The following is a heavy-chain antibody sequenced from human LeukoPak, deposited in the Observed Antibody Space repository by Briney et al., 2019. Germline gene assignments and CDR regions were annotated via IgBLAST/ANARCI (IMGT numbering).Heavy chain of an antibody. Sequence: GGSLRLSCAASGFTFSSYAMSWVRQAPGKGLEWVSAISGSGGSTYYADSVKGRFTISRDNSKNTLYLQMNSLRAEDTAVYYCVKDSQWELIVQYYFDYWGQGTLVTVSS. CDR3: VKDSQWELIVQYYFDY. CDR1: GFTFSSYA. V-gene: IGHV3-23*01. D-gene: IGHD1-26*01. J-gene: IGHJ4*02. CDR2: ISGSGGST.